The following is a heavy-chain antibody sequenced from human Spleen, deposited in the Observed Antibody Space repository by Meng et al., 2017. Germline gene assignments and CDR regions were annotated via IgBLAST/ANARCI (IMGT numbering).Heavy chain of an antibody. CDR3: AGESAYSRFDY. J-gene: IGHJ4*02. D-gene: IGHD5-18*01. V-gene: IGHV4-61*01. CDR2: IYYSGST. CDR1: GGSVSSGSYY. Sequence: VHVWDAGHGLVKPSEPLSLICTVSGGSVSSGSYYWSWIRQPPGKGLEWIGYIYYSGSTRYNPSLKSRVTISVDTSKNQFSLKLSSVTAADTAVYYCAGESAYSRFDYWGQGTLVTVSS.